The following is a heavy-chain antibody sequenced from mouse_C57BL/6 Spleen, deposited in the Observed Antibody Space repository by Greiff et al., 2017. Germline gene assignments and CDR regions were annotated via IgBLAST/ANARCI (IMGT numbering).Heavy chain of an antibody. Sequence: VKLLESGPELVKPGASVKISCKASGYAFSSSWMNWVKQRPGQGLEWIGRIYPGDGDTNYNGKFKGKATLTADKSSSTAYMQLSSLTSEDSAVYFCAREGYDYWYFDVWGTGTTVTVSS. CDR3: AREGYDYWYFDV. D-gene: IGHD2-3*01. CDR2: IYPGDGDT. CDR1: GYAFSSSW. J-gene: IGHJ1*03. V-gene: IGHV1-82*01.